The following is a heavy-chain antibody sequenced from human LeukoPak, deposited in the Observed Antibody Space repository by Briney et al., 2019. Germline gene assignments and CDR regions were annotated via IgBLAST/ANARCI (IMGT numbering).Heavy chain of an antibody. CDR1: GFTFSSYG. V-gene: IGHV3-33*01. Sequence: GRSLRLSCAASGFTFSSYGMHWVRQAPGKGLEWVAVIWYDGSNKYYADSVKGRFTISRDNSKNTLYLQMNSLRAEDTTLYYCARGWSRDYFDYWGQGTLVTVSS. CDR2: IWYDGSNK. CDR3: ARGWSRDYFDY. D-gene: IGHD2-15*01. J-gene: IGHJ4*02.